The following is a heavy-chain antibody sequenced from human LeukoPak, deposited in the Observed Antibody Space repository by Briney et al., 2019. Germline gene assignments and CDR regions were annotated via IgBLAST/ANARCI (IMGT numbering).Heavy chain of an antibody. CDR2: ISSSGSTI. CDR3: ARDKASNGQRGYYDFWRYQGINWFDP. CDR1: GFTFSDYY. V-gene: IGHV3-11*04. Sequence: PGGSLRLSCAASGFTFSDYYMSWVRQAPGKGLEWVSYISSSGSTIYYADSVKGRFTISRDNAKNSLYLQMNSLRAEDTAVYYCARDKASNGQRGYYDFWRYQGINWFDPWGQGTLVTVSS. J-gene: IGHJ5*02. D-gene: IGHD3-3*01.